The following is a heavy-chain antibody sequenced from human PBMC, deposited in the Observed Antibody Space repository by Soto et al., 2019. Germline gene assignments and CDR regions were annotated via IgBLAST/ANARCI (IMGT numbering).Heavy chain of an antibody. CDR1: GFTLSSYG. D-gene: IGHD6-19*01. Sequence: QVQLVESGGGVVQPGRSLRLSCAASGFTLSSYGMHWVRQAPGKGLEWVAVIWYDGSNKYYADSVKGRFTISRDNSKNTLYLQMNSLRAEDTAVYYCAREHAGYNSGLGVWGQGTLVTVSS. CDR3: AREHAGYNSGLGV. J-gene: IGHJ4*02. CDR2: IWYDGSNK. V-gene: IGHV3-33*01.